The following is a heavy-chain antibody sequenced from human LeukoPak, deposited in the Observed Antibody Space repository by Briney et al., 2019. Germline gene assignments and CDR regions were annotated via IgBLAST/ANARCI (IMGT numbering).Heavy chain of an antibody. V-gene: IGHV4-39*07. CDR2: IYYSGST. D-gene: IGHD3-10*01. Sequence: SETLSLTCTVSGGSISSSSYYWGWIRQPPGKGLEWIGSIYYSGSTYYNPSLKSRVTISVDTSKNQLSLKLSSVTAADTAVYYCARGDYYGSGSRYFDYWGQGTLVTVSS. J-gene: IGHJ4*02. CDR3: ARGDYYGSGSRYFDY. CDR1: GGSISSSSYY.